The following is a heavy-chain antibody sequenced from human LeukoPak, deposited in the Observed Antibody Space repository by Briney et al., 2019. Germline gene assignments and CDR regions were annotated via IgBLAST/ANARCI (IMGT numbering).Heavy chain of an antibody. CDR2: IYYSGST. D-gene: IGHD6-19*01. Sequence: PSETLSLTCTVSGGSISSYYWSWIRQPPGKGLEWIGYIYYSGSTNYNPSLKSRVTISVDTSKNQFSLKLSSVTAADTAVYYCAGQYDGIAVAGAISWFDPWGQGTLVTVSS. CDR1: GGSISSYY. CDR3: AGQYDGIAVAGAISWFDP. J-gene: IGHJ5*02. V-gene: IGHV4-59*01.